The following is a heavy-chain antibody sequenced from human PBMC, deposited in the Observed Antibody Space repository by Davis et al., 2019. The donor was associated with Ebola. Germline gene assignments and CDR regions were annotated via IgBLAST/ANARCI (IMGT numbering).Heavy chain of an antibody. Sequence: AASVKVSCKASGYTFTNYYMHWVRQAPGQGLEWMGMINPNDGRTIYAQKFQGRVTVTRDTSTTTVYMDLSSLRSEDTAVYYCARDAEDYSSSFLAYWGQGTLVTVSS. CDR1: GYTFTNYY. D-gene: IGHD6-6*01. CDR3: ARDAEDYSSSFLAY. CDR2: INPNDGRT. V-gene: IGHV1-46*01. J-gene: IGHJ4*02.